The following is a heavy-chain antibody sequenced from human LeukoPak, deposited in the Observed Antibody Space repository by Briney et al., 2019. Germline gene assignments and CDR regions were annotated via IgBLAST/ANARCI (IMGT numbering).Heavy chain of an antibody. J-gene: IGHJ4*02. D-gene: IGHD4-17*01. Sequence: SETLSLTCAVYGGSFSGYYWSWIRQPPGKGLEWIGEINHSGSTNYNPFLKSRVTISVDTSKNQFSLKLSSVTAADTAVYYCARGGLTTVTHDFDYWGQGTLVTVSS. CDR1: GGSFSGYY. CDR3: ARGGLTTVTHDFDY. V-gene: IGHV4-34*01. CDR2: INHSGST.